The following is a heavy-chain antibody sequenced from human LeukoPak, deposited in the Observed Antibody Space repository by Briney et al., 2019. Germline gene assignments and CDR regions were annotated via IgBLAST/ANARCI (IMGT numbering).Heavy chain of an antibody. V-gene: IGHV3-23*01. CDR1: GFTFNSYA. D-gene: IGHD6-19*01. CDR3: VKPTVAGTRDFDY. J-gene: IGHJ4*02. Sequence: GGSLRLSCAASGFTFNSYAMSWVRQAPGKGLEWVSAIGGSGYTTYYADSVKGRFTISRDNSKNTLYLQMCSLRAEDTAVYYCVKPTVAGTRDFDYWGQGTLVTVSS. CDR2: IGGSGYTT.